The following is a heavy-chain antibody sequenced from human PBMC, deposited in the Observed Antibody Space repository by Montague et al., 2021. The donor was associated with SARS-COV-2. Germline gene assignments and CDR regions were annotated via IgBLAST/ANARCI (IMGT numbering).Heavy chain of an antibody. CDR3: ARGASELPS. D-gene: IGHD3-10*01. CDR1: GGSISSSSYY. J-gene: IGHJ5*02. V-gene: IGHV4-61*05. Sequence: SETLSLTCTVSGGSISSSSYYWGWIRQPPGKGLEWIGYIYYSGGTNYNPSLKSRVTISVDTSKNQFSLKLNSVTAADTAVYYCARGASELPSWGQGALVTVSS. CDR2: IYYSGGT.